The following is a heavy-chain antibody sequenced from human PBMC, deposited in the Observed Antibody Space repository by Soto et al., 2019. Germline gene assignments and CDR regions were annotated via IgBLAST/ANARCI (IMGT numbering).Heavy chain of an antibody. J-gene: IGHJ3*02. V-gene: IGHV4-59*08. CDR1: GGSISDLY. Sequence: PSETLSLTCTVSGGSISDLYLSWTRQPPGKGLEWIGYGLRHEFVGTNPSLTNRVTISVDMSKRQFSLKLSSVTAADTAVYYCARQEGYCSGGSCYSAFDIWGQGTMVTVSS. CDR3: ARQEGYCSGGSCYSAFDI. CDR2: GLRHEFV. D-gene: IGHD2-15*01.